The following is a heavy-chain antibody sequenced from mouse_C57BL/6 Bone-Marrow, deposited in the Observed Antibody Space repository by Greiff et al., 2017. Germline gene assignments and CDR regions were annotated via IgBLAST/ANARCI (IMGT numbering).Heavy chain of an antibody. J-gene: IGHJ4*01. CDR2: IDPENGDP. CDR1: GFNIKDDY. Sequence: VQLQQSGAELVRPGASVKLSCTASGFNIKDDYMHWVKQRPEQGLEWIGWIDPENGDPEYASQFLGQATITADTSSNTAYLQLSSLTSEDTAVYYCTTGLRLRPLYAMDYWGQGTSVTVAS. D-gene: IGHD3-2*02. CDR3: TTGLRLRPLYAMDY. V-gene: IGHV14-4*01.